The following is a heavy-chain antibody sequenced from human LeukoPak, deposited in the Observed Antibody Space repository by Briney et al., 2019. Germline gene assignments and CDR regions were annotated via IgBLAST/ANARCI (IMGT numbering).Heavy chain of an antibody. Sequence: PSETLSLTCTVSGGSISSYYWSWIRQPPGKGLEWIGYIYYSGSTNYNPSLKGRVTISVDTSKNQFSLKLSSVTAADTAVYYCARTSGWYYFDYWGQGTLVTVSS. V-gene: IGHV4-59*01. J-gene: IGHJ4*02. CDR2: IYYSGST. CDR1: GGSISSYY. CDR3: ARTSGWYYFDY. D-gene: IGHD6-19*01.